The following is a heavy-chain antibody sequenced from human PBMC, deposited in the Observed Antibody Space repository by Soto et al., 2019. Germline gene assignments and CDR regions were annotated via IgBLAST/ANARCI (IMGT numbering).Heavy chain of an antibody. CDR3: ARPWDDLTTSGWYY. CDR1: GGSISGRC. Sequence: SETLSLTCTVSGGSISGRCWSWVRQSPGKGLEWIGYFCYTGSTNYNPSLKSRVTISVDRSKTQFSLRLRSVTAADTAVYFCARPWDDLTTSGWYYWGQGTLDTVSS. J-gene: IGHJ4*02. D-gene: IGHD6-19*01. CDR2: FCYTGST. V-gene: IGHV4-59*08.